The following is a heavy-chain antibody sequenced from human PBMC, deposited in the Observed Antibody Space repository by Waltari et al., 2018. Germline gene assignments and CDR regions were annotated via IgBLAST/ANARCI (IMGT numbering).Heavy chain of an antibody. CDR3: AKNGDVMLRATTFRDAFDI. J-gene: IGHJ3*02. CDR2: IIPVFGPP. CDR1: GGPFSTYA. D-gene: IGHD1-26*01. Sequence: QVQLVQSGAQMKKPGSSVKVSCRASGGPFSTYAVSWVRQAPGQGLEWMGGIIPVFGPPNYAQKCQGRVTFTADESTSTLYMELSSLRSEDTAIYYCAKNGDVMLRATTFRDAFDIWGQGTMVTVSS. V-gene: IGHV1-69*01.